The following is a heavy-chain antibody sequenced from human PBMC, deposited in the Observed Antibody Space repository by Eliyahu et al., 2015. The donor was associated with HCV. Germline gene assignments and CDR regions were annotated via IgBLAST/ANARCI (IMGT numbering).Heavy chain of an antibody. D-gene: IGHD6-13*01. CDR3: ARVRGGSSSWYSKSDY. V-gene: IGHV3-21*01. Sequence: EVQLVESGGGLVKPGGSLRLSCAASGFXFSSYSMNWVRQAPGKGLEWVSSISSSSSYIYYADSVKGRFTISRDNAKNSLYLQMNSLRAEDTAVYYCARVRGGSSSWYSKSDYWGQGTLVTVSS. J-gene: IGHJ4*02. CDR2: ISSSSSYI. CDR1: GFXFSSYS.